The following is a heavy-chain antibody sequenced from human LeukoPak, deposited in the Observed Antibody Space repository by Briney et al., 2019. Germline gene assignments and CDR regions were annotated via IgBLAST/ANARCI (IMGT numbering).Heavy chain of an antibody. Sequence: GSLRLSCAASGFTVSSNYMSWVRQAPGKGLEWVSVIYSGGSTYYADSVKGRFTISRDNSKDTLYLQMNSLRAEDTAVYYCARDGDYYDSSGYYLGRAFDIWGQGTMVTVSS. CDR1: GFTVSSNY. CDR3: ARDGDYYDSSGYYLGRAFDI. D-gene: IGHD3-22*01. CDR2: IYSGGST. V-gene: IGHV3-66*01. J-gene: IGHJ3*02.